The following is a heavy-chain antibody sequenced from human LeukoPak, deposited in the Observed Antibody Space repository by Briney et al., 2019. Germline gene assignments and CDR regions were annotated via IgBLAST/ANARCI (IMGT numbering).Heavy chain of an antibody. D-gene: IGHD6-19*01. V-gene: IGHV3-30*02. J-gene: IGHJ4*02. Sequence: PGGSLRLSCAASGFTFSSYGMHWVRQAPGKGLEWVAFIRYDGSNKYYADSVKGRFTISRDNSENTLYLQMNSLRAEDAAVYYCATAIAVAGTGWGQGTLVTVSS. CDR1: GFTFSSYG. CDR2: IRYDGSNK. CDR3: ATAIAVAGTG.